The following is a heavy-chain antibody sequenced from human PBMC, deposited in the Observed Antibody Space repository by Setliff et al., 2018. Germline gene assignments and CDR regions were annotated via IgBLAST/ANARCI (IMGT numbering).Heavy chain of an antibody. CDR3: ARDGAYCSGGSCYSFDY. CDR1: GGMSGTYS. J-gene: IGHJ4*02. Sequence: GASVKVSCKASGGMSGTYSISWVRQAPGQGLEWIGAIIPIFGTPNYAQNFQDRVTITADISTTTVFMEMSSLRSDDTAAYYCARDGAYCSGGSCYSFDYWGPGTPVTVSS. CDR2: IIPIFGTP. V-gene: IGHV1-69*06. D-gene: IGHD2-15*01.